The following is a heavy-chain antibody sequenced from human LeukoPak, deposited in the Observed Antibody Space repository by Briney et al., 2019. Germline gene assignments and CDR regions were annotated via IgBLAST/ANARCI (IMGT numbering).Heavy chain of an antibody. D-gene: IGHD3-10*01. J-gene: IGHJ5*02. V-gene: IGHV4-59*08. CDR3: ARGAMWDYGSGSYYNLNWFDP. CDR1: GGSISSYY. CDR2: IYYSGST. Sequence: SETLSLTCTVSGGSISSYYWSWIRQPPGKELEWIGYIYYSGSTNYNPSLKSRVTISVDTSKNQFSLKLSSVTAADTAVYYCARGAMWDYGSGSYYNLNWFDPWGQGTLVTVSS.